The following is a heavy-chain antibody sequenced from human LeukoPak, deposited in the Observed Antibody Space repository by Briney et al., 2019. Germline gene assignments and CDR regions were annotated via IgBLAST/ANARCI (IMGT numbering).Heavy chain of an antibody. V-gene: IGHV3-48*03. CDR3: ARDIQLST. CDR2: ISRSGTII. Sequence: AGGSLRLSCAASGFTFSGYEMNWVRQAPGKGLEWVSYISRSGTIISYADSVRGRLTISRDNSKDTLYLQMNSLRAEDTAIYYCARDIQLSTWGLGTMVTVSS. D-gene: IGHD5-24*01. CDR1: GFTFSGYE. J-gene: IGHJ3*01.